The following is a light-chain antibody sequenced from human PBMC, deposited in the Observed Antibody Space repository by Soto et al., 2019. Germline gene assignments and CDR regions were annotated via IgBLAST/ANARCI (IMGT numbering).Light chain of an antibody. J-gene: IGKJ2*02. V-gene: IGKV1-5*01. Sequence: DIQLTQSPSTLSASVGDRVTITCRASQSVTDWLAWYQQKPGKAPKLLIYDAFSLQSGVPSRFSGSGSGTESSLTISSLQPDDFATYYCQQYYRSCTFGQGTKVDIK. CDR2: DAF. CDR3: QQYYRSCT. CDR1: QSVTDW.